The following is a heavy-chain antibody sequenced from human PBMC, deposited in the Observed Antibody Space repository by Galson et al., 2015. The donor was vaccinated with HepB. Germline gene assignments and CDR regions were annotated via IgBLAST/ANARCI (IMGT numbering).Heavy chain of an antibody. CDR3: ATLWFGVLLGQDDAFDI. J-gene: IGHJ3*02. CDR2: ISGSSSYA. V-gene: IGHV3-11*06. Sequence: SLRLSCAASGFTFSDYYMNWIRLAPGKGLEWVSGISGSSSYAVYADSVKGRFSISRDNARNSLYLQMNNLRAEDTAVYTCATLWFGVLLGQDDAFDIWGQGTMVTVSS. D-gene: IGHD3-10*01. CDR1: GFTFSDYY.